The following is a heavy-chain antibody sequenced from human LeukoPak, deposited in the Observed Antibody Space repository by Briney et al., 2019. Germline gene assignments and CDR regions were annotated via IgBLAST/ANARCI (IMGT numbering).Heavy chain of an antibody. CDR3: ARVWEYCTGISCFAFDI. Sequence: SETLSLTCTVSGYSISSGYYWGWIRQPPGKGLEWIGSIYHSGTTYSNPSLKSRVTISLHTSKNQFSLKLSSVTAADTAVYYCARVWEYCTGISCFAFDIWGQGTMVTVSS. D-gene: IGHD2-15*01. J-gene: IGHJ3*02. CDR2: IYHSGTT. CDR1: GYSISSGYY. V-gene: IGHV4-38-2*02.